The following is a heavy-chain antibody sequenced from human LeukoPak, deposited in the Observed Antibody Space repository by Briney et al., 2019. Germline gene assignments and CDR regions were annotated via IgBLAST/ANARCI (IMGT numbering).Heavy chain of an antibody. CDR1: GFTFSSYA. CDR2: ISGSGGST. V-gene: IGHV3-23*01. J-gene: IGHJ4*02. D-gene: IGHD1/OR15-1a*01. Sequence: GGSLRPSCAASGFTFSSYAMSWVSQAPGKGLEWVSAISGSGGSTYYADSVKGRFTISRDNSKNTRYLQMNSLRAEDTAVYYCAKEAGPNYYFDYWGQGTLVTVSS. CDR3: AKEAGPNYYFDY.